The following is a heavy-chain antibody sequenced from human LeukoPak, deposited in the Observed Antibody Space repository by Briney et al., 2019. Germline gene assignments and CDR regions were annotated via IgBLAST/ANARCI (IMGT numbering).Heavy chain of an antibody. CDR1: GYSISSGYY. CDR3: ARDHRSSWYSNWFDP. V-gene: IGHV4-38-2*02. CDR2: IYHSGST. J-gene: IGHJ5*02. Sequence: SETLSLTCTVSGYSISSGYYWGWIRQPPGKGLEWIGSIYHSGSTYYNPSLKSRVTISVDTSKNQFSLKLSSVTAADTAVYYCARDHRSSWYSNWFDPWGQGTLVTVSS. D-gene: IGHD6-13*01.